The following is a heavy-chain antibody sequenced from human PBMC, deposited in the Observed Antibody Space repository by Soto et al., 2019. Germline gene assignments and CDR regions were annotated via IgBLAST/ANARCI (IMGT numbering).Heavy chain of an antibody. V-gene: IGHV3-33*01. Sequence: PGGSLRLSCAASGFTFSSCGMHWVRQAPGKGLEGVGFICYDGSNKYYAYSVKGRLTISRDNYKNTLYLQMNSLRAEDTAVYYCARAALGYSSSSGDYGMYXWGQGTTFTVS. CDR1: GFTFSSCG. J-gene: IGHJ6*02. CDR3: ARAALGYSSSSGDYGMYX. D-gene: IGHD6-6*01. CDR2: ICYDGSNK.